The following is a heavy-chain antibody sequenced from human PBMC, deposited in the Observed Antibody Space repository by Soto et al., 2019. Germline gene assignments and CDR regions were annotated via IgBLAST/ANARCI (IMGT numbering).Heavy chain of an antibody. CDR1: SGSISSGGYY. Sequence: QVQLQESGPRLVKPSQTLSLTCTVSSGSISSGGYYWSWIRQHPGKGLEWIGYIYYSGTSNYNPSLKSRVIISVDTSNNQFSLKLSSVTAADTAVYYCARGGDWFDPWDQGTLVTVSS. V-gene: IGHV4-31*03. CDR3: ARGGDWFDP. J-gene: IGHJ5*02. CDR2: IYYSGTS.